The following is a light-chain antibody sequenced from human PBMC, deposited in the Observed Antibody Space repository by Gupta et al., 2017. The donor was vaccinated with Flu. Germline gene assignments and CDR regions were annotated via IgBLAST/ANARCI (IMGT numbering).Light chain of an antibody. Sequence: SYVLTPPPSVSVAPGQTARITCWGNNIGSKSVHWYQQKPGQAPVLVVYDDSDRPSGIPERCSGSNYGNTATMTISRVEAGDEADYYCQVWDSSSDPYVVFGGGTKLTVL. CDR1: NIGSKS. CDR2: DDS. J-gene: IGLJ2*01. CDR3: QVWDSSSDPYVV. V-gene: IGLV3-21*02.